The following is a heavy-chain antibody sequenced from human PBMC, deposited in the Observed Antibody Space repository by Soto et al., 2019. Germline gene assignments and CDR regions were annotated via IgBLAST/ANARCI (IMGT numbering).Heavy chain of an antibody. V-gene: IGHV4-39*01. J-gene: IGHJ5*02. CDR2: IYYSGST. D-gene: IGHD3-10*01. Sequence: SETLSLTCTVSGGSISSSSYYWGWIRQPPGKGLEWIGSIYYSGSTYYNPSLKSRVTISVDTSKNQFSLKLSSVTAADTAVYYCARQSSVPVRGVSYWFDPWGQGTLVTVSS. CDR1: GGSISSSSYY. CDR3: ARQSSVPVRGVSYWFDP.